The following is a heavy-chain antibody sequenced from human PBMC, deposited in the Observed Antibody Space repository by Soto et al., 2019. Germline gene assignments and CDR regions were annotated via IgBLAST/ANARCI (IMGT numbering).Heavy chain of an antibody. Sequence: SLRLSCAASGFTFSSYSMNWVRQAPGKGLEWISYIGVTTTYIFYADSVRGRLTISRDNAKNSLYLQMDSLRDEDTAIYYCVRDRLWAFEFWGQGALVTVSS. D-gene: IGHD1-26*01. CDR2: IGVTTTYI. J-gene: IGHJ4*02. V-gene: IGHV3-48*02. CDR1: GFTFSSYS. CDR3: VRDRLWAFEF.